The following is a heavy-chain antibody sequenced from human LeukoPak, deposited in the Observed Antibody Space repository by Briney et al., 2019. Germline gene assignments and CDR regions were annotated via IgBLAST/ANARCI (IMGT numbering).Heavy chain of an antibody. V-gene: IGHV1-2*02. CDR1: GYTFTGYY. CDR2: INPNSGGT. Sequence: ASVKVSCKASGYTFTGYYMHWVRQAPGQGLEWMGWINPNSGGTNYAQKFQGRVTMTRDTSISTAYMELSRLRSDDTAVYYCARDPRLTGVPRFDYWGQGTLVTVSS. J-gene: IGHJ4*02. D-gene: IGHD7-27*01. CDR3: ARDPRLTGVPRFDY.